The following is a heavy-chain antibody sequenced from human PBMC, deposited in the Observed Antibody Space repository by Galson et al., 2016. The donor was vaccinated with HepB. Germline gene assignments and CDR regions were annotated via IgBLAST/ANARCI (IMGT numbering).Heavy chain of an antibody. J-gene: IGHJ6*02. V-gene: IGHV3-21*01. CDR1: GFPFSSYT. CDR2: ISSSSIYI. D-gene: IGHD3-9*01. Sequence: SLRLSCAASGFPFSSYTMHWVRQAPGRGLEWVSSISSSSIYIYFADSLKGRFTMSRDNAKNSMYLQMNSLRVGDTAVYYCAREYHDILTDYGMDVWGQGTTVTV. CDR3: AREYHDILTDYGMDV.